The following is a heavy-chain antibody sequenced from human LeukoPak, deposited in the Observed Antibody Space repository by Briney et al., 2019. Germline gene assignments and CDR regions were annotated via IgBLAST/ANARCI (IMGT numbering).Heavy chain of an antibody. J-gene: IGHJ4*02. CDR2: IYHSGST. Sequence: SETLSLTCAVSGGSISSGGYSWSWIRQPPGKGLEWIGYIYHSGSTYYNPSLKSRVTISVDRSKNQFSLKLSSVTAADTAVYYCARRYYDFWSGYSRNWGQGTLVTVSS. CDR1: GGSISSGGYS. CDR3: ARRYYDFWSGYSRN. V-gene: IGHV4-30-2*01. D-gene: IGHD3-3*01.